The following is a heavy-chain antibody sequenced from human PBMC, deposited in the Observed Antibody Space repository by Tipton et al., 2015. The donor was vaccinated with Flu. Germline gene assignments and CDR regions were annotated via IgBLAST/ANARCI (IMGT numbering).Heavy chain of an antibody. CDR1: GFTVSSNY. CDR3: ARQVESATDWFDP. D-gene: IGHD2-15*01. CDR2: IYAGGST. J-gene: IGHJ5*02. Sequence: GSLRLSCAASGFTVSSNYMSWVRQAPGKGLQWVSVIYAGGSTFSTDSVKGRFTISRDNSKNTVYLQMNSLRAEDTAVYYCARQVESATDWFDPWGQGTLVTVSS. V-gene: IGHV3-53*01.